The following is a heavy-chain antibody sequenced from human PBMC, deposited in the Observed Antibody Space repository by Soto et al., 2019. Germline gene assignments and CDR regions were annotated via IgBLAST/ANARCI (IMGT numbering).Heavy chain of an antibody. V-gene: IGHV1-3*04. J-gene: IGHJ5*02. CDR2: INTGNGST. CDR1: GYTFTNYY. CDR3: ARGTATNWFPLGP. Sequence: ASVKVSCKASGYTFTNYYMHWVRQAPGQGLEWMGWINTGNGSTNYSQKFQGRVNITRDTSATITYMELSSLTSEDTSVFYCARGTATNWFPLGPWGQGTLVTVSS. D-gene: IGHD1-1*01.